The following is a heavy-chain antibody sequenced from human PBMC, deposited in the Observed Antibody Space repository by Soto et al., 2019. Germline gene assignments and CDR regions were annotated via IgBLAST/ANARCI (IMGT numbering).Heavy chain of an antibody. CDR1: GYTFSNYY. D-gene: IGHD1-1*01. CDR3: ATWNHWDY. CDR2: INPSGDST. J-gene: IGHJ4*02. V-gene: IGHV1-46*01. Sequence: ASVKVSCKGAGYTFSNYYMHWVRQAPGQGLEWMGIINPSGDSTSYAQEFQGRVTMTRETSTSTLYMELSSLRSEDTAVYYCATWNHWDYWGQGTLVTVSS.